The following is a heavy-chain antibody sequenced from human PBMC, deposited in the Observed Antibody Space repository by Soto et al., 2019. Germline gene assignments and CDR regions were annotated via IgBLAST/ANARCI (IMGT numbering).Heavy chain of an antibody. V-gene: IGHV1-69*06. D-gene: IGHD2-21*02. Sequence: QVQLVQSGAEVKKPGSSVKVSCKASGGTFSSYAISWVRQAPGQGLEWMGGIIPIFGTANYAQKFQGRVTITAHKSTSTAYMELSSLRSEDTAVYYCARDLAYCGGDCYGWFAPWGQGTLVTVSS. CDR1: GGTFSSYA. CDR3: ARDLAYCGGDCYGWFAP. J-gene: IGHJ5*02. CDR2: IIPIFGTA.